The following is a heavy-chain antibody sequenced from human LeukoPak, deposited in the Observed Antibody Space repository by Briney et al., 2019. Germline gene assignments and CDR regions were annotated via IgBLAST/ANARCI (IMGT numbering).Heavy chain of an antibody. CDR2: ISYDGSNK. V-gene: IGHV3-30*18. D-gene: IGHD2-2*01. CDR1: GFTLSNYG. J-gene: IGHJ3*02. Sequence: SGGSLRLSCAASGFTLSNYGIHWVRQAPGKGLEWVALISYDGSNKYYADSVKGRFTISRDNSKNTLYLQMNSLRAEDTAVYYCAKDWGYQLRHDAFDIWGQGTMVTVSS. CDR3: AKDWGYQLRHDAFDI.